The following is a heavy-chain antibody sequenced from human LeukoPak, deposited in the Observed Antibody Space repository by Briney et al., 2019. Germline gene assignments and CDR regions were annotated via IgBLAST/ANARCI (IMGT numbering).Heavy chain of an antibody. CDR2: ISYDGSNK. CDR3: AKDLTSYGMDV. J-gene: IGHJ6*02. Sequence: GGSLRLSCAASGFTFSSYGMHWVRQAPGKGLEWVTVISYDGSNKYYADSVKGRFTISRDNSKNTLYLQMNSLRAEDTAVYYCAKDLTSYGMDVWGQGTTVTVSS. CDR1: GFTFSSYG. D-gene: IGHD1-14*01. V-gene: IGHV3-30*18.